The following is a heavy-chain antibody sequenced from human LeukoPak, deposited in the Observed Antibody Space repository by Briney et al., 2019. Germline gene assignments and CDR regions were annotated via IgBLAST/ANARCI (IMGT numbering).Heavy chain of an antibody. CDR1: GYTFTSYG. CDR3: ARDDWLGYCSGGSCLVDY. CDR2: ISAYNSNT. J-gene: IGHJ4*02. V-gene: IGHV1-18*01. Sequence: ASVKVSCKASGYTFTSYGISWVRQAPGQGLEWMGWISAYNSNTNYAQKLQGRVTMTTDTSTSTAYMELRSLRSDDTAVYYCARDDWLGYCSGGSCLVDYWGQGTLVTVSS. D-gene: IGHD2-15*01.